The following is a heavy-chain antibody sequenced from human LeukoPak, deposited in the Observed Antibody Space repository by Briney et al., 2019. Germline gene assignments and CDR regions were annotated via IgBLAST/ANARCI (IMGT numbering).Heavy chain of an antibody. CDR1: GYTFTSYY. CDR2: INPSGGST. CDR3: ARDPIAAAGTGAFDI. V-gene: IGHV1-46*01. Sequence: ASVKVSCKASGYTFTSYYMHWVRQAPGQGLEWMGIINPSGGSTCYAQKFQGRVTMTRDMSTSTVYMELSSLRSEDTAVYYCARDPIAAAGTGAFDIWGQGTMVTVSS. D-gene: IGHD6-13*01. J-gene: IGHJ3*02.